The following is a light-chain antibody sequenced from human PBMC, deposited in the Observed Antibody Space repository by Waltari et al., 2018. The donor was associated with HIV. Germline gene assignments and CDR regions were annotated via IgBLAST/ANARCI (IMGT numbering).Light chain of an antibody. Sequence: QSALTQPASVSGSPGQSITISCTGASSDIGNYKYVSCYQHHPGISPKLIIYEDNNRPSAVSNRFSCSKSGKTPSLTISGLQAEDESDYYCSSDTDSSVIFGGGTKVTVL. J-gene: IGLJ2*01. CDR1: SSDIGNYKY. CDR3: SSDTDSSVI. CDR2: EDN. V-gene: IGLV2-14*01.